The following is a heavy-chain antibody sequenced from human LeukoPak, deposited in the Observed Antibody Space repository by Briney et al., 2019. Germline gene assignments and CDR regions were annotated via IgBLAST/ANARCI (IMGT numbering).Heavy chain of an antibody. CDR1: GGSISSSSYY. Sequence: PSETLSLTCTVSGGSISSSSYYWGWIRQPPGKGLEWIGSIYHSGSTYYNPSLKSRVTISVDTSKNQFSLKLSSVTAADTAVYYCARQSIAAAGKIDYWGQGTLVTVSS. CDR3: ARQSIAAAGKIDY. V-gene: IGHV4-39*01. J-gene: IGHJ4*02. CDR2: IYHSGST. D-gene: IGHD6-13*01.